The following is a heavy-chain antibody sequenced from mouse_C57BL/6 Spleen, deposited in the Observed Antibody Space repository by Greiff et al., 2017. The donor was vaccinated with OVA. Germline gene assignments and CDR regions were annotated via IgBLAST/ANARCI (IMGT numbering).Heavy chain of an antibody. CDR1: GYTFTDYY. V-gene: IGHV1-76*01. Sequence: QVQLKESGAELVRPGASVKLSCKASGYTFTDYYINWVKQRPGQGLEWIARIYPGSGNTYYNEKFKGKATLTAEKSSSTAYMQLSSLTSEDSAVYFCARGKDIDGYHWYFDVWGTGTTVTVSS. CDR3: ARGKDIDGYHWYFDV. J-gene: IGHJ1*03. D-gene: IGHD2-3*01. CDR2: IYPGSGNT.